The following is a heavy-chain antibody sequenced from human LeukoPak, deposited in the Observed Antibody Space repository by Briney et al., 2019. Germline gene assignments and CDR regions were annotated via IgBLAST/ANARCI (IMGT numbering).Heavy chain of an antibody. CDR3: ARHGIYYDSSGYYLYYYYYYMDV. V-gene: IGHV4-34*01. CDR2: INHSGST. J-gene: IGHJ6*03. D-gene: IGHD3-22*01. Sequence: PSETLSLTCAVYGGSFSGYYWSWIRQPPGKGLEWIGEINHSGSTNYNPSLKSRVTISVDTSKNQFSLKLSSVTAADTAVYYCARHGIYYDSSGYYLYYYYYYMDVWGKGTTVTISS. CDR1: GGSFSGYY.